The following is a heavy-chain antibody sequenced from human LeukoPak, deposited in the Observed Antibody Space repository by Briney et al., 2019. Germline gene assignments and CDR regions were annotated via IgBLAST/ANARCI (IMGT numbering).Heavy chain of an antibody. V-gene: IGHV3-48*03. J-gene: IGHJ4*02. CDR2: ISGSGRSI. Sequence: GGSLRLSCTVSGFTFNNCEMNWVRQAPGKGVEGVSYISGSGRSISYADSARGRFTISRDNAKNSLYLQMNSLRAADTAVYYCASGRGFTVAKPIYDYWGQGTLVTVSS. CDR3: ASGRGFTVAKPIYDY. CDR1: GFTFNNCE. D-gene: IGHD4-17*01.